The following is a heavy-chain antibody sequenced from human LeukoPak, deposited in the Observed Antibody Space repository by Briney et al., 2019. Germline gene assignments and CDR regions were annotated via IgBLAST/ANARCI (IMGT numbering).Heavy chain of an antibody. Sequence: GGSLRLSCAASGFTFSSYSMNWVRQARGKGLEWVSSISSSSSYIYYADSVKGRFTISRDNAKNSLYLQMNSLRAEDTAVYYCARDQSITMVRGITRAPPKYWGQGTLVTVSS. CDR2: ISSSSSYI. V-gene: IGHV3-21*01. CDR1: GFTFSSYS. D-gene: IGHD3-10*01. CDR3: ARDQSITMVRGITRAPPKY. J-gene: IGHJ4*02.